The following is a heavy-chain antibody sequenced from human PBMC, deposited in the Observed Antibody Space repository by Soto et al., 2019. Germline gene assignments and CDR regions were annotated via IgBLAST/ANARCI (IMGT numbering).Heavy chain of an antibody. CDR2: IDPSDSYT. CDR3: ARHFGGNDAFDI. Sequence: PGESLKISCMGSGYKVSTWHNFTSYWIAWVRQMPGEGLEWMGRIDPSDSYTNYSPSFQDHVTISADKSISTAYLRWSSLKASDTAMYYCARHFGGNDAFDIWGQGTMVTVSS. V-gene: IGHV5-10-1*01. CDR1: GYKVSTWHNFTSYW. D-gene: IGHD2-15*01. J-gene: IGHJ3*02.